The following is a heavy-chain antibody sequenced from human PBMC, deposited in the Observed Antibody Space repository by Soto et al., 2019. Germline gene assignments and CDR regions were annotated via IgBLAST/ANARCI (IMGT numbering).Heavy chain of an antibody. CDR2: IGTAGDT. J-gene: IGHJ6*02. V-gene: IGHV3-13*01. CDR3: ARYDSSGYYWPYYYYGMDV. D-gene: IGHD3-22*01. Sequence: GGSLRLSCAASGFTFSSYDMHWVRQATGKGLEWVSAIGTAGDTYYPGSVKGRFTISRENAKNSLYLQMNSLRAGDTAVYYCARYDSSGYYWPYYYYGMDVWGQGTTVTVSS. CDR1: GFTFSSYD.